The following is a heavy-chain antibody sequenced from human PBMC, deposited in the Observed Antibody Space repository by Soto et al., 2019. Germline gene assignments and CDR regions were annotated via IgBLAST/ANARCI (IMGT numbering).Heavy chain of an antibody. Sequence: QVQLVQSGAEVKKPGASVKVSCKASGYTFTSYGITGVRQAPGQGLEWMGWISAYNVNTNYAQKLQGRVTRTTGTSTRTAYMELRSLRSADTGVFYCASGADGDYWGQGTLVTVSS. CDR2: ISAYNVNT. CDR3: ASGADGDY. CDR1: GYTFTSYG. D-gene: IGHD4-17*01. V-gene: IGHV1-18*01. J-gene: IGHJ4*02.